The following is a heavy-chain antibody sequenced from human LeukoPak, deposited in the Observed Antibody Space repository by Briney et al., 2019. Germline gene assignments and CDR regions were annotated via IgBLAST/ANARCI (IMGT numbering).Heavy chain of an antibody. CDR1: GYTFTNYA. Sequence: SVKVSCKASGYTFTNYAISWVRQAPGQGLEWMGGIIPIFGTANYAQKFQGRVTITADESTSTAYMELSSLRSEDTAVYYCATSPVYDSSGYLKYYFDYWGQGTLVTVSS. J-gene: IGHJ4*02. CDR3: ATSPVYDSSGYLKYYFDY. D-gene: IGHD3-22*01. CDR2: IIPIFGTA. V-gene: IGHV1-69*13.